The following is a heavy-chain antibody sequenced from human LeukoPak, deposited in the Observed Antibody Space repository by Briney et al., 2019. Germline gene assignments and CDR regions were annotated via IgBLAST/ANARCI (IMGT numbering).Heavy chain of an antibody. J-gene: IGHJ6*03. V-gene: IGHV4-30-4*08. D-gene: IGHD3-22*01. CDR1: GGSISSGDYY. CDR2: IYYSGST. Sequence: SETLSLTSTVSGGSISSGDYYWSWIRQPPGTGLEWIGYIYYSGSTYYNPSLKSRVTISVDTSKNQFSLKLSSVTAADTAVYYCARGQPYYYDRSGFSSSGYMDVWGKGTTVTVSS. CDR3: ARGQPYYYDRSGFSSSGYMDV.